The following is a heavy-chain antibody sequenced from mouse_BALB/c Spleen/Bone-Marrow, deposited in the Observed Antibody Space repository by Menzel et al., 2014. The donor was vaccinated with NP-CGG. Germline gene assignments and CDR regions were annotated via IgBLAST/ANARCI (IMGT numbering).Heavy chain of an antibody. D-gene: IGHD1-1*01. V-gene: IGHV14-3*02. Sequence: EVQLQQSGAELVKPGASVKLSCTASGFNIKDTYMHWVKERPEQGLEWIGRIDPANGNTKYDPKFQGKATITADTPSNTAYPQLSSLTSEDTAVYYCVYGRDWYFDVWGAGTTVTVSS. CDR2: IDPANGNT. CDR1: GFNIKDTY. CDR3: VYGRDWYFDV. J-gene: IGHJ1*01.